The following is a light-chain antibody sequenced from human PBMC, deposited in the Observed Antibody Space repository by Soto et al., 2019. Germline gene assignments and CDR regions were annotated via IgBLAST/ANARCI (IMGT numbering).Light chain of an antibody. CDR1: SSDVGGYNY. CDR3: SSYTRFSPTYV. V-gene: IGLV2-14*01. J-gene: IGLJ1*01. CDR2: DVS. Sequence: QSALTQPASVSGSPGQSITISCTGTSSDVGGYNYVSWYQEHPGKAPKLMIYDVSNRPSGVSNRFSGSKSGNTASLTISGLQAEDEADYYCSSYTRFSPTYVFGTGTKLTVL.